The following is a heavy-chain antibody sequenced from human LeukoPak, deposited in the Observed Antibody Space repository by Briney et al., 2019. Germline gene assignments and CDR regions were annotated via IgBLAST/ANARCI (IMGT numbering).Heavy chain of an antibody. CDR3: ARRQGCSSTSCPPDS. J-gene: IGHJ4*02. CDR2: IYPGDSDT. CDR1: GYSFTTYW. V-gene: IGHV5-51*01. Sequence: GESLKISCRGSGYSFTTYWIGWVRQMPGKGLEWMGIIYPGDSDTRYSPSFQGQVTMSADKSINTAYQQWSSLKASDTAMYYCARRQGCSSTSCPPDSWDQGTLVTVSS. D-gene: IGHD2-2*01.